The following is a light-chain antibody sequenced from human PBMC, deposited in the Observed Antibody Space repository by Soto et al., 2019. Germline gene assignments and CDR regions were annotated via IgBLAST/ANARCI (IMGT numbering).Light chain of an antibody. Sequence: LVMTQSPVTMSVSPGESATPSCRPGQSISTNLALYQQKPGQAPRLLIYGASTRATGIPARFSGGGSGTEFTLTMSSLQSEDFAVYYCQHYNNWPPWSFGQGTKVETK. V-gene: IGKV3-15*01. CDR2: GAS. CDR1: QSISTN. J-gene: IGKJ1*01. CDR3: QHYNNWPPWS.